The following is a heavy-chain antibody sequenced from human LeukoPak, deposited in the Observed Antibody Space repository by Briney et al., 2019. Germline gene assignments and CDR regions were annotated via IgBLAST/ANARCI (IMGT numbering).Heavy chain of an antibody. CDR3: ARGATAGRFSLRPTGAYYMDV. CDR1: GYTFTSYD. J-gene: IGHJ6*03. V-gene: IGHV1-8*01. CDR2: MNPNSGNT. D-gene: IGHD6-13*01. Sequence: ASVKVSCKASGYTFTSYDINWVRQATGQGLEWMGWMNPNSGNTGYAQKFQGRVTMTRNTSISTAYMELSSLRSEDTAVYYCARGATAGRFSLRPTGAYYMDVWGKGTTVTVSS.